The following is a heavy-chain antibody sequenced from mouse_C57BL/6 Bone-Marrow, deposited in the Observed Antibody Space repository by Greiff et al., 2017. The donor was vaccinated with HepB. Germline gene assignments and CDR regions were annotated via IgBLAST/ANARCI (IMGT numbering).Heavy chain of an antibody. J-gene: IGHJ2*01. D-gene: IGHD2-4*01. CDR1: GFTFSSYT. V-gene: IGHV5-9*01. CDR3: ARLGYDYDNYFDY. Sequence: DVKLVESGGGLVKPGGSLKLSCAASGFTFSSYTMSWVRQTPEKRLEWVATISGGGGNTYYPDSVKGRFTISRDNAKNTLYLQMSSLRSEDTALYYGARLGYDYDNYFDYWGQGTTLTVSS. CDR2: ISGGGGNT.